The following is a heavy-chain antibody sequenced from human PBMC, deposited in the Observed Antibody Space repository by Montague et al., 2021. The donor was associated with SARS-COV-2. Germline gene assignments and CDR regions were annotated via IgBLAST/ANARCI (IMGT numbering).Heavy chain of an antibody. CDR2: ISHPEST. D-gene: IGHD3-10*01. V-gene: IGHV4-39*07. J-gene: IGHJ4*02. Sequence: SETLSLTCTVSGRSIISTSSYWGWIRQPPGRGLEWIGSISHPESTYYNPSLKSRVTISVDTSKNQFSLKMISVTAADTGVYYCVRVTWYYFGSVAFDYWGQGTLVTVSA. CDR3: VRVTWYYFGSVAFDY. CDR1: GRSIISTSSY.